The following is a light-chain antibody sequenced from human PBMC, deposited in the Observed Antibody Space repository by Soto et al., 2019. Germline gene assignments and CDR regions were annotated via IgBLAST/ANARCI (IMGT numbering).Light chain of an antibody. CDR1: SNDIGAYKY. V-gene: IGLV2-14*01. CDR3: SSYTTGSTLYV. J-gene: IGLJ1*01. CDR2: EVS. Sequence: QSALTQPASVSGSPGQSITISCTGSSNDIGAYKYVSWYQQYPGKAPKLIIFEVSNRPSGVSNRFSGSKSGNTASLTIAGIQAEDEADSHCSSYTTGSTLYVFGGGTKVTVL.